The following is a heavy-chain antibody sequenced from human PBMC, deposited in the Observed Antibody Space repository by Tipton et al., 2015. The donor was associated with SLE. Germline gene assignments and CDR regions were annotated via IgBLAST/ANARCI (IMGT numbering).Heavy chain of an antibody. CDR3: ARASETRGTTPTAFDH. CDR2: THFSGNT. J-gene: IGHJ4*02. D-gene: IGHD1-1*01. V-gene: IGHV4-59*11. Sequence: TLSLTCTVSGGSISFHYWTWIRQTPGKELEWIGNTHFSGNTNYNPSLKSRVTISIDTSENQFSLKMKSLTAADTAVYFCARASETRGTTPTAFDHWGLGLLVTVSS. CDR1: GGSISFHY.